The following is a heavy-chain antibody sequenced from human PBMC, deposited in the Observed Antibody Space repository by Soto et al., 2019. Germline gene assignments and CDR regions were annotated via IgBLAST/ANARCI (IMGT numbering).Heavy chain of an antibody. J-gene: IGHJ3*02. D-gene: IGHD3-9*01. Sequence: EVQLLESGGGLVQPGGSLRLSCEASGFTFSSYAMSWVRQAPGKGLEWVSAISGSGGSTYYADSVKGRFTISRDNSKNTLYLQMNSLRAEDTAVYYCAKDSRGYFDWLLPPLNAFDIWGQGTMVTVSS. CDR1: GFTFSSYA. V-gene: IGHV3-23*01. CDR2: ISGSGGST. CDR3: AKDSRGYFDWLLPPLNAFDI.